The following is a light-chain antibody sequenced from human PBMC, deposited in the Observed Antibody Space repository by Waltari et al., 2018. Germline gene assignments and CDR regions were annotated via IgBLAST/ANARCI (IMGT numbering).Light chain of an antibody. CDR1: QGINSF. CDR3: QQYSSSPRT. Sequence: DIQMTQSPSSLAASVGERVTISCRASQGINSFLAWYLQKPGKAPKLLIYKASSLQPGVASRFSGSGSGTDFTLTISSLQPEDFGIYYCQQYSSSPRTFGQGTRVDTK. J-gene: IGKJ1*01. CDR2: KAS. V-gene: IGKV1-9*01.